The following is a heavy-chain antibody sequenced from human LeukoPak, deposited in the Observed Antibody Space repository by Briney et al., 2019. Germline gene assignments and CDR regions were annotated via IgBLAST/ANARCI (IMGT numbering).Heavy chain of an antibody. V-gene: IGHV1-69*13. CDR1: GGTFSSYA. Sequence: EASVTVSCKASGGTFSSYAISWVRQAPGQGLEWMGEIIPIFGTTNYAQKFQGRVTITADESTSTAYMELSSLRSEDTAVYYCARPSIYSSGWSSLGYWGQGTLVTVSS. CDR2: IIPIFGTT. CDR3: ARPSIYSSGWSSLGY. J-gene: IGHJ4*02. D-gene: IGHD6-19*01.